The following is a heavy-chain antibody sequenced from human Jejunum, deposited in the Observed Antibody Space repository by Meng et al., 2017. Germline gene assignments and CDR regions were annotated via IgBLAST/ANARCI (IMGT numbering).Heavy chain of an antibody. J-gene: IGHJ5*02. CDR2: IYHTGST. Sequence: VQLPHRGPGAGYQSGTLSLPVAVSGEYISDISWWRSVRPTPGKGLEWIGEIYHTGSTNYNPSLKSRVTMSLDKSKNQFFLDLTSVTAADTAVYYCARDLLGPAIAASGYFDPWGQGTLVTVSS. CDR3: ARDLLGPAIAASGYFDP. D-gene: IGHD5-12*01. CDR1: GEYISDISW. V-gene: IGHV4-4*02.